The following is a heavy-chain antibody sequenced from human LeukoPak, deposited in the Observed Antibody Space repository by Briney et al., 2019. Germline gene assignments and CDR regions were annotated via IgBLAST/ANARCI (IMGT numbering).Heavy chain of an antibody. CDR1: GFTFSSYA. Sequence: GRSLRLSCAASGFTFSSYAMHWVRQAPGKGLQWVAVISYDGSNRYYADSMKGRFTISRDNSKNTVYLEMNSVRIDDTAVYYCALESGVVASYWGQGTLVTVSS. CDR3: ALESGVVASY. CDR2: ISYDGSNR. D-gene: IGHD3-3*01. J-gene: IGHJ4*02. V-gene: IGHV3-30-3*01.